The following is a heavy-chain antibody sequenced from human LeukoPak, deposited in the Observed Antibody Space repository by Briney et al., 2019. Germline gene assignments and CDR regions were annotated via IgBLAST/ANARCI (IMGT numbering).Heavy chain of an antibody. CDR1: GSTFSSYS. D-gene: IGHD5/OR15-5a*01. CDR3: AKGPSTDY. Sequence: GGSLRLSCAASGSTFSSYSMNWVRQAPGKGLEWVSSISSSSSYIYYADSVKGRFTISRDNSKNTLYLQMNSLRAEDTAVYYCAKGPSTDYWGQGTLVTVSS. J-gene: IGHJ4*02. CDR2: ISSSSSYI. V-gene: IGHV3-21*04.